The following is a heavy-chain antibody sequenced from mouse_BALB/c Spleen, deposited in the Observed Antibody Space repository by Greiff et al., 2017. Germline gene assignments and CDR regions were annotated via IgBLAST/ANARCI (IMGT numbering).Heavy chain of an antibody. CDR3: ARSQYGNYAWFAY. CDR1: GYTFTSYW. Sequence: LQQPGSELVRPGASVKLSCKASGYTFTSYWMHWVKQRHGQGLEWIGNIYPGSGSTNYDEKFKSKGTLTADKSSSTAYMQLSSLTSEDSAVYYCARSQYGNYAWFAYWGQGTLVTVS. D-gene: IGHD2-10*02. J-gene: IGHJ3*01. CDR2: IYPGSGST. V-gene: IGHV1S22*01.